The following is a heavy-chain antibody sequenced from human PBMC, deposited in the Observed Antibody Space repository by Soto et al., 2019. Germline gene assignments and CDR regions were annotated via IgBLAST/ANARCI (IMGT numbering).Heavy chain of an antibody. CDR2: ISGSGGST. V-gene: IGHV3-23*01. CDR3: AHTYDFWSGWDGMDV. CDR1: GFTFSSNA. Sequence: HPGGSLRLSCAASGFTFSSNAMSWVRQAPGKGLEWVSVISGSGGSTYYADSVKGRFTISRDNSKNTLYLQMNSLRAEDTAVYYCAHTYDFWSGWDGMDVWGQGTTVTVSS. D-gene: IGHD3-3*01. J-gene: IGHJ6*02.